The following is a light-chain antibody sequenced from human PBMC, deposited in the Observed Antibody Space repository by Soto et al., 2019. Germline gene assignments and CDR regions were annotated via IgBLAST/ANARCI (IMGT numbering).Light chain of an antibody. V-gene: IGKV3-15*01. CDR1: QSVRSN. Sequence: EIVMTQFPATLSVSPGERATLSCRASQSVRSNLAWYQQKPGQAPRLLIFAASTRATVIPARFRGSGSGTEFPLPISDLQSEDFAVYYCQQYSNWPRTFGQGTKVEI. J-gene: IGKJ1*01. CDR3: QQYSNWPRT. CDR2: AAS.